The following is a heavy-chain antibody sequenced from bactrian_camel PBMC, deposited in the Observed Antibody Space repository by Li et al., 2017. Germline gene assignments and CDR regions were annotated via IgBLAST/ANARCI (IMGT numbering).Heavy chain of an antibody. J-gene: IGHJ6*01. CDR2: IHGGNRGT. CDR3: AADLVPAYCSGGYCLDPGTFGY. D-gene: IGHD2*01. CDR1: GYWSNSNC. V-gene: IGHV3S63*01. Sequence: QVQLVESGGGSVQAGGSLRLSCVASGYWSNSNCMAWFRRPSGREREGVAIIHGGNRGTLYADSVKGRFTISQDNAKNTVYLQMNSLKPEDTALYYCAADLVPAYCSGGYCLDPGTFGYWGQGTQVTVS.